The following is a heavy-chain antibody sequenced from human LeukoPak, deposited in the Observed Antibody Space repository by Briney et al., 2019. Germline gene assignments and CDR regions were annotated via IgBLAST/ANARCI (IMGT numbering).Heavy chain of an antibody. Sequence: PSETPSLTCAVSGYSISSGYYWGWIRQPPGKGLEWIGSIFHSGITYYNPSLETRVTLSVDTSKNQFSLNVNSVTAADTAVYYCARGAGTRHLDYWGQGTLVTVSS. J-gene: IGHJ4*02. CDR1: GYSISSGYY. CDR2: IFHSGIT. CDR3: ARGAGTRHLDY. D-gene: IGHD1-7*01. V-gene: IGHV4-38-2*01.